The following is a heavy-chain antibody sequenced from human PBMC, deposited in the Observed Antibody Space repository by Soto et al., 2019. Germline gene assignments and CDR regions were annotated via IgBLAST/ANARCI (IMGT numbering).Heavy chain of an antibody. D-gene: IGHD6-19*01. V-gene: IGHV4-39*01. CDR1: GGSISSSSYY. Sequence: SETLSLTCTVSGGSISSSSYYWGWIRQPPGKGLEWIGSIYYSGSTYYNPSLKSRVTISVDTSKNQFSLKLSSVTAADTAVYYCARHAYSSGFHFDYWGQGTLVTVS. CDR3: ARHAYSSGFHFDY. CDR2: IYYSGST. J-gene: IGHJ4*02.